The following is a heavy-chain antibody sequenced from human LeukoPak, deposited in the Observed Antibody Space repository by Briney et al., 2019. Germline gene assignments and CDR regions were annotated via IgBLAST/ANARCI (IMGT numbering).Heavy chain of an antibody. Sequence: GGSLRLSCAASGFTLSKYAMNWVRQAPGKGVEWVSGIDGSGGRPPSADSVKGRFTISRNISKNTLYLQMDSLRAKDTAAYYCARVKDHDFSNPFDHWGQGTLVTVSS. CDR1: GFTLSKYA. CDR2: IDGSGGRP. V-gene: IGHV3-23*01. CDR3: ARVKDHDFSNPFDH. D-gene: IGHD3-3*01. J-gene: IGHJ4*02.